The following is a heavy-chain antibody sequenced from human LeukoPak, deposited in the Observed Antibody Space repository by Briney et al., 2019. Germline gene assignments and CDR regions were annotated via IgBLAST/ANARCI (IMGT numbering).Heavy chain of an antibody. J-gene: IGHJ4*02. V-gene: IGHV3-23*01. CDR3: AKDRRMDIVFDY. D-gene: IGHD2-2*03. CDR1: GFTFSSYA. Sequence: GGSLRLSCAASGFTFSSYAMSCVRQAPGKGLEWVSAISGSGGSTYYADSVKGRFTISRDNSKNTLYLQMNSLRAEDTAVYYCAKDRRMDIVFDYWGQGTLVTVSS. CDR2: ISGSGGST.